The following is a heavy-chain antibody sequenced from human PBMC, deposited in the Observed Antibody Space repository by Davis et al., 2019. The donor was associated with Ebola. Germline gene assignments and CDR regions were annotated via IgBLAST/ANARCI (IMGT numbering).Heavy chain of an antibody. CDR3: ARVGYPGAFDI. Sequence: MPSETLSLTCSVSGVSISDYYWGWIRQAPGKGLEWIGYFFYSGGTDYNPSLKSRVTISDDTSQNQFSLKLSSVTAADTAVYYCARVGYPGAFDIWGQGTMVTVSS. J-gene: IGHJ3*02. D-gene: IGHD1-1*01. CDR1: GVSISDYY. CDR2: FFYSGGT. V-gene: IGHV4-59*01.